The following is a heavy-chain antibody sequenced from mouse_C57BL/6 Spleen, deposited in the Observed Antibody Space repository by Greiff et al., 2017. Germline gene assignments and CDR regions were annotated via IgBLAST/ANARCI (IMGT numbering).Heavy chain of an antibody. CDR3: ATDSHPRGWFAY. Sequence: VQLQQSGAELVKPGASVKLSCKASGYTFTSYWMHWVKQRPGQGLEWIGMIHPNSGSTNYNEKFKSKATLTVDKSSSTAYMQLSSLTSEDSAVYYCATDSHPRGWFAYWGQGTLVTVSA. V-gene: IGHV1-64*01. J-gene: IGHJ3*01. CDR1: GYTFTSYW. D-gene: IGHD3-2*01. CDR2: IHPNSGST.